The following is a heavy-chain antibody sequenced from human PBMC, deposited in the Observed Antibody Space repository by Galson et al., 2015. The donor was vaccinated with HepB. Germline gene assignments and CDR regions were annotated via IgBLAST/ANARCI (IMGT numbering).Heavy chain of an antibody. J-gene: IGHJ5*02. D-gene: IGHD6-6*01. CDR3: ARGSSSSYNWFDP. CDR1: GYTFTGYY. V-gene: IGHV1-2*02. Sequence: SVKVSCKASGYTFTGYYMHWVRQAPGQGLEWMGWINPNSGGTNYAQKFQGRVTMTRDTSISTAYMELSRLRSDDTAVYYCARGSSSSYNWFDPWGQGTLVTVSS. CDR2: INPNSGGT.